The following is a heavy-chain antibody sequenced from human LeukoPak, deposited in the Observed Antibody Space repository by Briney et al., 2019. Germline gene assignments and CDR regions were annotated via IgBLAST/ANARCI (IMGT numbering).Heavy chain of an antibody. CDR1: GGSISSSSYY. V-gene: IGHV4-39*01. Sequence: PSETLSLTCTVSGGSISSSSYYWGWIRPPPGKGLEWIRSIYYSGSTYYHPSLKSRVTISVDTSKNQFSLKLSSVTAADTAVYYCARGPIAVAPDYWGQGTLVTVSS. CDR2: IYYSGST. J-gene: IGHJ4*02. D-gene: IGHD6-19*01. CDR3: ARGPIAVAPDY.